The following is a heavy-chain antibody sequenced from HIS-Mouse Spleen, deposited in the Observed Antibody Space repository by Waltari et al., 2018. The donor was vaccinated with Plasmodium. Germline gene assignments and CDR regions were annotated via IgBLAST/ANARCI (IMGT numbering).Heavy chain of an antibody. Sequence: QVQLQQWGAGLLTPSETLSLTCAVYGGSFRGYYWSWIRQLPGKGLEWIGEINHSGSTNYNPSLKSRVTISVDTSKNQFSLKLSSVTAADTAVYYCARGRRIVVVTAPRGFFDYWGQGTLVTVSS. CDR3: ARGRRIVVVTAPRGFFDY. V-gene: IGHV4-34*01. J-gene: IGHJ4*02. D-gene: IGHD2-21*02. CDR2: INHSGST. CDR1: GGSFRGYY.